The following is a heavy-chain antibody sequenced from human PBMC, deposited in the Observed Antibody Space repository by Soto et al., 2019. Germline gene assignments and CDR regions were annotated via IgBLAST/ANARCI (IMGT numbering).Heavy chain of an antibody. CDR2: ISYDGSNK. CDR1: GFTFSSYA. Sequence: QVQLVASGGGVVQPGRSLRLSCAASGFTFSSYAMHWVRQAPGKGLEWVAVISYDGSNKYYAHSVKGRFTISRDNSKNTLYLQVNSLRAEDTAVYYCARDYYRFNSGYGFSMDVWAQGTTVSVS. D-gene: IGHD5-12*01. CDR3: ARDYYRFNSGYGFSMDV. V-gene: IGHV3-30-3*01. J-gene: IGHJ6*02.